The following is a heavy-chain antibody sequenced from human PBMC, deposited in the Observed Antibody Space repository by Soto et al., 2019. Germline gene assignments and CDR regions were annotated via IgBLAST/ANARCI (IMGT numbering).Heavy chain of an antibody. Sequence: QAQLVQSGAEVKEPGASVKVSCKASGYSFTTSGITWVRQAPGQGLEWMGRISTYNGNTNYAQNLQDRVTLTTDTSTSTAYMELRSLRSADTAVYYCARRLYGDYDYWGQGTLVTVS. V-gene: IGHV1-18*01. CDR1: GYSFTTSG. J-gene: IGHJ4*02. D-gene: IGHD4-17*01. CDR3: ARRLYGDYDY. CDR2: ISTYNGNT.